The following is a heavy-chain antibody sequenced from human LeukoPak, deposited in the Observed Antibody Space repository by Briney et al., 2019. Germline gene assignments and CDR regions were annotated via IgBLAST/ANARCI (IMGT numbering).Heavy chain of an antibody. V-gene: IGHV7-4-1*02. CDR3: ARAYQRLGELSLPDY. CDR2: IHPSTGNP. D-gene: IGHD3-16*02. Sequence: ASVTVSCKASGYTFTNYAMNWVRQAPGQGLEWMGWIHPSTGNPTYAQDFTGRFVFSLDTSVSTTYLQISSLKAEDTAVYYCARAYQRLGELSLPDYWGQGTLVTVSS. CDR1: GYTFTNYA. J-gene: IGHJ4*02.